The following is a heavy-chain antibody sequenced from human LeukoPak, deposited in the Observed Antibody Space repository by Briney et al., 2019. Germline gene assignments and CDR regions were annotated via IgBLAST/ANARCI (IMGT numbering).Heavy chain of an antibody. Sequence: ASVKVSCKASGGTFISYAISWVRQAPGQGLEWMGWISAYNGNTNYAQKLQGRVTMTTDTSTRTAYMELRSLRSDDTAVYYCASGDEAGYSSGWYAYWGQGTLVTVSS. J-gene: IGHJ4*02. CDR1: GGTFISYA. V-gene: IGHV1-18*01. CDR3: ASGDEAGYSSGWYAY. D-gene: IGHD6-19*01. CDR2: ISAYNGNT.